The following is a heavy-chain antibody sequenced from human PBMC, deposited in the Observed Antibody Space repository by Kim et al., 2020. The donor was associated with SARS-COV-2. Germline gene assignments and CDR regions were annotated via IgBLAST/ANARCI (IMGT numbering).Heavy chain of an antibody. CDR3: ARDCYSTVTNYYYYGMDV. V-gene: IGHV1-46*01. CDR1: GYTFTSYY. D-gene: IGHD4-17*01. J-gene: IGHJ6*02. CDR2: INPSGGST. Sequence: ASVKVSCKASGYTFTSYYMHWVRQAPGQGLEWMGIINPSGGSTSYAQKFQGRVTMTRDTSTSTVYMELSSLRSEDTAVYYCARDCYSTVTNYYYYGMDVWGQGTTVTVSS.